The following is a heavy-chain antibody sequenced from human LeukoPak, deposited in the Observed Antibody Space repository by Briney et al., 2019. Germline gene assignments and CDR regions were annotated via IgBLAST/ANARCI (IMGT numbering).Heavy chain of an antibody. V-gene: IGHV4-4*09. Sequence: PSETLSLTCTVSGGSISSYYWSWIRQPPGKGLEWIGYIYTSGSTNYNPSLKSRVTISVDTSKNQFSLKLSSVTAADTAVYYCARSRFLEWLVGWEGVFDPWGQGTLVTVSS. CDR1: GGSISSYY. J-gene: IGHJ5*02. CDR2: IYTSGST. D-gene: IGHD3-3*01. CDR3: ARSRFLEWLVGWEGVFDP.